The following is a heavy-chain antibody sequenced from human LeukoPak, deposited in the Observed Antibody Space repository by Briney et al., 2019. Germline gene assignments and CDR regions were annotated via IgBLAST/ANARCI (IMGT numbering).Heavy chain of an antibody. CDR1: GGSISSYY. CDR3: ARDLGVDTAMVFDY. J-gene: IGHJ4*02. Sequence: PSETLSLTCTVSGGSISSYYWSWIRQPPGKGLEWIGYIYYSGSTNYNPSLKSRVTILVDTSKNQFSLKLSSVTAADTAVYYCARDLGVDTAMVFDYWGQGTLVTVSS. D-gene: IGHD5-18*01. CDR2: IYYSGST. V-gene: IGHV4-59*01.